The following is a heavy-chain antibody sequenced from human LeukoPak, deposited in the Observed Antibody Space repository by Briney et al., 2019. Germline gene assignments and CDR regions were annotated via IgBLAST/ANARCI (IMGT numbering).Heavy chain of an antibody. Sequence: SETLSLTCSVSGGSISSGDNYWSWVRQPPGKGLEWIGFIYNTETTYYNTSFQSRPTISIHTSQNQFSLNLSSVTAADTAVYYCARVRHWLGTYYFDYWGQGTLVTVSS. CDR1: GGSISSGDNY. D-gene: IGHD6-19*01. CDR3: ARVRHWLGTYYFDY. J-gene: IGHJ4*02. CDR2: IYNTETT. V-gene: IGHV4-30-4*01.